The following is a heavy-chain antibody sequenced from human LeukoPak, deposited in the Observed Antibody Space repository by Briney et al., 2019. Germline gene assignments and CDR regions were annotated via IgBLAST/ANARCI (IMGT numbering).Heavy chain of an antibody. CDR2: IGPTGTDR. V-gene: IGHV3-21*01. D-gene: IGHD1-14*01. CDR1: GFTFSSCG. J-gene: IGHJ4*02. Sequence: GGSLRLSCAASGFTFSSCGFNWVRQAPGKGLEWVSSIGPTGTDRYYANSVRGRFTISRDNAKNSMYLQMDSLRDEDTAVYYCATETIGRHYDYWGQGTLLTVSS. CDR3: ATETIGRHYDY.